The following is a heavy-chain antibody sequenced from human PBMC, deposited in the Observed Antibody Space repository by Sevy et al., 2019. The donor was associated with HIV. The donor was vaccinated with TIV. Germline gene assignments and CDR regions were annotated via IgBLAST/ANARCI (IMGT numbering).Heavy chain of an antibody. D-gene: IGHD6-25*01. CDR2: ITGSGGAS. CDR3: VKARFVGSGWAGNFDD. Sequence: GGSLRLSCAASGFTFTTYAMTWVRQGPRKGLEWVSSITGSGGASYYADSVKGRFTTSRDSSRNIVTLQMNGLRVEDTAVYYCVKARFVGSGWAGNFDDWGQGAMVTVSS. V-gene: IGHV3-23*01. CDR1: GFTFTTYA. J-gene: IGHJ4*02.